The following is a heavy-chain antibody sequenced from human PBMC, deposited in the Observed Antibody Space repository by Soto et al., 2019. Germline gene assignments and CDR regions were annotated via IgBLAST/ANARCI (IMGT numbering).Heavy chain of an antibody. CDR2: IYYSGST. V-gene: IGHV4-39*01. CDR1: GGSISSSSYY. J-gene: IGHJ3*02. Sequence: SETLSLTCTVSGGSISSSSYYWGWIRQPPGKGLEWIGSIYYSGSTYYNPSLKSRVTISVDTSKNQFSLKLSSVTAADTAVYYCARLVVYGYCSGGSCYEGAFDIWGQGTMVTVSS. CDR3: ARLVVYGYCSGGSCYEGAFDI. D-gene: IGHD2-15*01.